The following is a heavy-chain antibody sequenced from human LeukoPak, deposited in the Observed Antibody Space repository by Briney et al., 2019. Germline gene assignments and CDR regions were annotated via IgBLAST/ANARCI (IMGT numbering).Heavy chain of an antibody. Sequence: GASVKVSCKASGYTFTSYDINWVRQAPGQGLEWMGWTNPNTGNTGYAQNFQGRVTITRNTSISTADMELSSLRSEDTAVYYCARVGGEQGRAKRVLFDFWGQGPLVTVSS. CDR3: ARVGGEQGRAKRVLFDF. J-gene: IGHJ4*02. V-gene: IGHV1-8*03. CDR2: TNPNTGNT. D-gene: IGHD3-16*01. CDR1: GYTFTSYD.